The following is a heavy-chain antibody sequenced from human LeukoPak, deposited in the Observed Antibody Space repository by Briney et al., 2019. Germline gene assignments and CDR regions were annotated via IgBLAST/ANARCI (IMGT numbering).Heavy chain of an antibody. CDR1: GFTFSSYA. J-gene: IGHJ4*02. CDR3: ARGSGSFSGGFDY. CDR2: ISGSGVNT. V-gene: IGHV3-23*01. D-gene: IGHD1-26*01. Sequence: PGGSLRLSCAASGFTFSSYAMSWVRQAPGKGLEWVSAISGSGVNTYYADSVKGRFTISRDNSKSTLYLQMNSLRAEDTAVYYCARGSGSFSGGFDYWGQGTLVTVSS.